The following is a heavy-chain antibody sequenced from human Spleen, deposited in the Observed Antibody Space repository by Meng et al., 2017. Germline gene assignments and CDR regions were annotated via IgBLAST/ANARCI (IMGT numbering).Heavy chain of an antibody. J-gene: IGHJ4*02. D-gene: IGHD3-22*01. CDR1: GGSISGSSYY. CDR2: IYYSGSP. V-gene: IGHV4-39*01. CDR3: ARHRPAYYYDSSGYFDY. Sequence: QLQLQESGPGLVKPSETLSLTCPVSGGSISGSSYYWGWSRQPPGKGLEWIGSIYYSGSPYYNPSLKSRVTISLDTSKNQVSLKLSSVTAADTAVYYCARHRPAYYYDSSGYFDYWGQGTLVTVSS.